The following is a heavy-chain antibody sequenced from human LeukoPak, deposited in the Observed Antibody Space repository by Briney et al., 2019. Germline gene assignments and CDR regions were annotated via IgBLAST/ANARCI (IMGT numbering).Heavy chain of an antibody. CDR1: GGSVSSGGYY. V-gene: IGHV4-31*03. Sequence: SQTLSLTCTVSGGSVSSGGYYWSWIRQHPGEGLEWIGYIYYSGTTYYNPSLKSRLTISLDTSKNQFSLKLTSVTAADTAVYYCATAAQNWNNAPYFDFWGQETLVTVSS. J-gene: IGHJ4*02. D-gene: IGHD1/OR15-1a*01. CDR3: ATAAQNWNNAPYFDF. CDR2: IYYSGTT.